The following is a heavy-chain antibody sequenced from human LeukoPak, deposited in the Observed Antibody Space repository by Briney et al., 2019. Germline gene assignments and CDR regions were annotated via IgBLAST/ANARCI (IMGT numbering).Heavy chain of an antibody. Sequence: SETLSLTCTVSGGSITNYYWSWIRQPPGEGLEWIGYIYYSGSTTYNPSLKSRVIIPVDTSKNQFSLKLTSVTAADTAVYFCARGYAYGDTGSFDYWGQGTLVTVSS. CDR3: ARGYAYGDTGSFDY. J-gene: IGHJ4*02. V-gene: IGHV4-59*01. CDR2: IYYSGST. D-gene: IGHD4-17*01. CDR1: GGSITNYY.